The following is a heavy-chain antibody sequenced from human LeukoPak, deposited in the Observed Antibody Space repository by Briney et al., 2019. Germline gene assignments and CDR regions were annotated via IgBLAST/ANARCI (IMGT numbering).Heavy chain of an antibody. D-gene: IGHD3-9*01. CDR2: ISAYNGNT. CDR1: GYTFTSYG. CDR3: ARAEDILTGYYTEGYYFDY. Sequence: ASVKVSCKASGYTFTSYGISWVRQAPGQGLEWMGWISAYNGNTNYAQKLQGRVTMTTDTSTSTVYMELSSLRSEDTAVYYCARAEDILTGYYTEGYYFDYWGQGTLVTVSS. J-gene: IGHJ4*02. V-gene: IGHV1-18*01.